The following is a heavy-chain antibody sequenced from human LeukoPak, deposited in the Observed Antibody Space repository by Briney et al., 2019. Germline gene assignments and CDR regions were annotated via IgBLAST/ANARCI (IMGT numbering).Heavy chain of an antibody. Sequence: PSETLSLTCAVYGGSFSGYYWSWIRQPPGKGLEWIGEINHSGSTNYNPSLKSRVTISLDMSKNQFSLKLNSVTAADTAVYYCVREGPVRFLEQIDYWGQGPLVTVSS. J-gene: IGHJ4*02. CDR2: INHSGST. CDR3: VREGPVRFLEQIDY. D-gene: IGHD3-3*01. V-gene: IGHV4-34*01. CDR1: GGSFSGYY.